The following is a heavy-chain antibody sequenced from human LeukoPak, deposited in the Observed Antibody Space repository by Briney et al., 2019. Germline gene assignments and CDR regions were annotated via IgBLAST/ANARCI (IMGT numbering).Heavy chain of an antibody. V-gene: IGHV3-23*01. D-gene: IGHD6-19*01. CDR1: GFTFSSYA. J-gene: IGHJ3*02. CDR3: AKGLPQRSGWYPGAFDI. CDR2: ISGSGGST. Sequence: GGSLRLSCAASGFTFSSYAMSWVRQAPGKGLEWVSAISGSGGSTYYADSVKGRFTISRDNSKNTLYLQMNSLRAEDTAVYYCAKGLPQRSGWYPGAFDIWGQGTMVTVSS.